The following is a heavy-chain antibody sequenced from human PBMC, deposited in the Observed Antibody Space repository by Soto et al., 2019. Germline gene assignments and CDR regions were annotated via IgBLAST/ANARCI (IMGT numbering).Heavy chain of an antibody. Sequence: ASVKVSCKASGYTFTGYYMHWVRQAPGQGLEWMGWINPNSGGTNYAQKFQGWVTMTRDTSISTAYMELSRLRSDDTAVYYCARDRERTGSSWYGDCYGMDVWGQGTTVTVSS. CDR1: GYTFTGYY. J-gene: IGHJ6*02. V-gene: IGHV1-2*04. CDR3: ARDRERTGSSWYGDCYGMDV. CDR2: INPNSGGT. D-gene: IGHD6-13*01.